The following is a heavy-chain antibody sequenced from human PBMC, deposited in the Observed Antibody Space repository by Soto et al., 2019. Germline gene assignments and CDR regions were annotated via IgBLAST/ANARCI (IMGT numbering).Heavy chain of an antibody. CDR3: ARVAGSSYDFSHDC. D-gene: IGHD6-13*01. V-gene: IGHV4-31*03. CDR1: GDPISSGSYH. J-gene: IGHJ4*02. Sequence: PSETLSLTCTVSGDPISSGSYHWRWIRQQPGKGLEGIGNIYYSGCSYYNPSLKSRAPISIDTSKDQFSLRLGSVTAADTAVYYCARVAGSSYDFSHDCCGRGTLVTVS. CDR2: IYYSGCS.